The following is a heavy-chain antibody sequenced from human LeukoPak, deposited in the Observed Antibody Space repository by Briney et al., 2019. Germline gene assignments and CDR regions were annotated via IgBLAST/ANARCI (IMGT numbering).Heavy chain of an antibody. CDR1: GFTFSNYA. V-gene: IGHV3-23*01. J-gene: IGHJ4*02. CDR3: ATRRPNYPFDY. Sequence: GRSLRLSCAASGFTFSNYAMNWVRQAPGKGLEWVSAISGSSYNTYYADSVKGRFTISRDDSKNTLYLQMNSLRAEDTAVYYCATRRPNYPFDYWGQGTLVTVSS. CDR2: ISGSSYNT. D-gene: IGHD3-10*01.